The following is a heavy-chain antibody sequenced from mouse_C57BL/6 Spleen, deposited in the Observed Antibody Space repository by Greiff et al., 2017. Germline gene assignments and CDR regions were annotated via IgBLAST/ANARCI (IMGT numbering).Heavy chain of an antibody. V-gene: IGHV1-82*01. J-gene: IGHJ4*01. CDR2: IYPGDGDT. CDR1: GYAFSSSW. Sequence: QVQLKQSGPELVKPGASVKISCKASGYAFSSSWMNWVKQRPGKGLEWIGRIYPGDGDTNYNGKFKGKATLTADKSSSTAYMQLSSLTSEDSAVYFCANYGSEAMDYWGQGTSVTVSS. D-gene: IGHD1-1*01. CDR3: ANYGSEAMDY.